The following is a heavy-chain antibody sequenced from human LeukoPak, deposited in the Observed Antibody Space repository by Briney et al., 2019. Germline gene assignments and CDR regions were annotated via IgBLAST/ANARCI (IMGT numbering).Heavy chain of an antibody. D-gene: IGHD3-3*01. V-gene: IGHV1-24*01. J-gene: IGHJ4*02. CDR1: GYTLTELS. CDR2: FDPEDGET. Sequence: ASVKVSCKVSGYTLTELSMHWVRQAPGKGLEWMGGFDPEDGETIYAQKFQGRVTMTRDTSISTAYMELSRLRSDDTAVYYCARAGQKDYDFWSGPYFDYWGQGTLVTVSS. CDR3: ARAGQKDYDFWSGPYFDY.